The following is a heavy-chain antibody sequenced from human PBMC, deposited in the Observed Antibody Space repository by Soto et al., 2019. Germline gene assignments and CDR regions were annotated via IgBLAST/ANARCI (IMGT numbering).Heavy chain of an antibody. V-gene: IGHV3-53*01. CDR1: GFTVSRNY. D-gene: IGHD3-22*01. CDR2: IYSGDST. CDR3: ARGLGRGYYDSSGYFHLDY. J-gene: IGHJ4*02. Sequence: EVQLVESGGGLIQPGGSLRLSCAASGFTVSRNYMSWVRQAPGKGLEWVSVIYSGDSTHYADSVKGRFTISRDNSKNTLYLQMNSLRAEDTAVYYCARGLGRGYYDSSGYFHLDYWGQGTLVTVSS.